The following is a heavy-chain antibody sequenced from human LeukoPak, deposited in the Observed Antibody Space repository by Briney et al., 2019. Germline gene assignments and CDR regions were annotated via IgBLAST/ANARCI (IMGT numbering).Heavy chain of an antibody. D-gene: IGHD3-9*01. J-gene: IGHJ4*02. CDR2: ISYDGSNK. Sequence: GGSLRLSCAASGFTFSSYAMHWVRQAPGKGLEWVAVISYDGSNKYYADSVKGRFTISRDNSKNTLYLQMNSLRAEDTAVYYCARDDDTRIFDYWGQGTLVTVSS. CDR3: ARDDDTRIFDY. CDR1: GFTFSSYA. V-gene: IGHV3-30-3*01.